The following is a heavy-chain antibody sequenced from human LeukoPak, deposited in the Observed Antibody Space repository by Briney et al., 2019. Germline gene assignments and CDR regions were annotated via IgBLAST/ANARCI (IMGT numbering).Heavy chain of an antibody. CDR3: ARARGYCSGGSCYYYYYMDV. Sequence: SETLSLTCTVSGGSISSSSHYWSWIRQPPGKGLEWIGSIYYSGSTYYNPSLKSRVAISVDTSKNQFSLKLSSVTAADTAVYYCARARGYCSGGSCYYYYYMDVWGKGTTVTVSS. J-gene: IGHJ6*03. D-gene: IGHD2-15*01. CDR1: GGSISSSSHY. CDR2: IYYSGST. V-gene: IGHV4-39*07.